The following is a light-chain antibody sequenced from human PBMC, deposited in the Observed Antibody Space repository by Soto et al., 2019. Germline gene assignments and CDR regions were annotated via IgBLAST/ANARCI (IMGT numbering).Light chain of an antibody. CDR1: QSVSSN. Sequence: EIVMTQSPATLSVSPGERATLSCRASQSVSSNLAWYQQKPGQAPRLLIYGASTRATGIPARFSGSGSGTEFTLTISSLQSEDFAVYYCQQYNNWPPTWTFGQGTKADIK. V-gene: IGKV3-15*01. J-gene: IGKJ1*01. CDR3: QQYNNWPPTWT. CDR2: GAS.